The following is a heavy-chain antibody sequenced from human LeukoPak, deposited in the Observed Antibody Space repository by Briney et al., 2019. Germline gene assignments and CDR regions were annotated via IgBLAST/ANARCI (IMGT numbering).Heavy chain of an antibody. CDR3: ARDYRGVGSGSPFGFDS. CDR1: GYTFTGYY. J-gene: IGHJ4*02. D-gene: IGHD3-10*01. V-gene: IGHV1-2*02. Sequence: APVKVSCKASGYTFTGYYMHWVRQAPGQGLEWMGWVNPDSGATNYAQKFQGRVTMTRDTSISTAYMELSRLTSDDTAIYYCARDYRGVGSGSPFGFDSWGQGTLVTVSS. CDR2: VNPDSGAT.